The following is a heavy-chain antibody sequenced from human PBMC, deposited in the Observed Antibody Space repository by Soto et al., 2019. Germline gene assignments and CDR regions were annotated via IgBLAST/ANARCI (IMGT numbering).Heavy chain of an antibody. CDR3: ARDRWTSRANWFDP. CDR2: ISDRGTT. D-gene: IGHD3-16*02. J-gene: IGHJ5*02. Sequence: SETLSLTCTIFGGFIDSYYWSWIRQAPGKGLEWIGHISDRGTTTYNPSLGIRVTISVETSRNLFSLKLSSVTVADTAVYFCARDRWTSRANWFDPWGPGTLVTVSS. V-gene: IGHV4-59*12. CDR1: GGFIDSYY.